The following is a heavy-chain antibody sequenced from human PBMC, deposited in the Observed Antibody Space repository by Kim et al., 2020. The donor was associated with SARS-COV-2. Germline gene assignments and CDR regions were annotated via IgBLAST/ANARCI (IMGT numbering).Heavy chain of an antibody. V-gene: IGHV5-10-1*01. CDR2: IDPSDSYT. J-gene: IGHJ5*02. D-gene: IGHD1-26*01. Sequence: GESLKISCKGSGYSFTSYWISWVRQMPGKGLEWMGRIDPSDSYTNYSPSFQGHVTISADKSISTAYLQWSSLKASDTAMYYCARHFYDIVGATGGDWFDPWGQGTLVTVSS. CDR1: GYSFTSYW. CDR3: ARHFYDIVGATGGDWFDP.